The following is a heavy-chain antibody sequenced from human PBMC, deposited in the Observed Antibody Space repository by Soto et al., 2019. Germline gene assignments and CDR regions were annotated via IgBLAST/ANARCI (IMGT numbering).Heavy chain of an antibody. J-gene: IGHJ6*02. D-gene: IGHD3-3*01. Sequence: TSETLSLTCTVSGGSISSYYWSWIRQPPGKGLEWIGYIYYSGSTNYNPSLKSRVTISVDTSKNQFSLKLSSVTAADTAVYYCAREVRERYYDFWSGYYPPLYGMDVWGQGTTVTVSS. CDR3: AREVRERYYDFWSGYYPPLYGMDV. CDR1: GGSISSYY. CDR2: IYYSGST. V-gene: IGHV4-59*01.